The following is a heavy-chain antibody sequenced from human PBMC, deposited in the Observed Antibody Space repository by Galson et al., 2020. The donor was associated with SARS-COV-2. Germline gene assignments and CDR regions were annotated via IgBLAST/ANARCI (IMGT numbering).Heavy chain of an antibody. Sequence: GGSLRLSCAASGFTFSNAWMSWVRQAPGKGLEWVGRIKSKTDGGTTDYAAPVKGRFTSSRDDSKNTLYLQMNSLKTEDTAVYYCTTDSHPWGSSLGFDIWGQGTMVTVSS. D-gene: IGHD3-16*01. CDR2: IKSKTDGGTT. CDR1: GFTFSNAW. J-gene: IGHJ3*02. CDR3: TTDSHPWGSSLGFDI. V-gene: IGHV3-15*01.